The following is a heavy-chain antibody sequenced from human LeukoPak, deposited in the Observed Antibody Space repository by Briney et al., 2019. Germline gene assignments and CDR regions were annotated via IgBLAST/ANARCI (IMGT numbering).Heavy chain of an antibody. J-gene: IGHJ6*02. V-gene: IGHV4-59*01. CDR3: ARAEGLWFGEPTWPYGMDV. CDR2: IYYSGST. D-gene: IGHD3-10*01. Sequence: SETLSLTCTVPGGSISSYYWSWIRQPPGKGLEWIGYIYYSGSTNYNPSLKSRVTISVDTSKKQFSLKLSSVTAADTAVYYCARAEGLWFGEPTWPYGMDVWGQGTTVTVSS. CDR1: GGSISSYY.